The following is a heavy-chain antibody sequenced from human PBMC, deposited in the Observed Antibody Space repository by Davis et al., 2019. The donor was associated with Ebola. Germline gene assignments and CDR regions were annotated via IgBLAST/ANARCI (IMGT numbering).Heavy chain of an antibody. CDR2: ISTSGNHI. CDR3: ARDHNNGARWLQDY. J-gene: IGHJ4*02. V-gene: IGHV3-21*01. Sequence: GESLKISCAASGFTFSYYSMNWVRQAPGKGLEWVSFISTSGNHINYADSVKDRFTISRDNSKNTLYLQMNSLRAEDTAVYYCARDHNNGARWLQDYWGQGTLVTVSS. CDR1: GFTFSYYS. D-gene: IGHD5-24*01.